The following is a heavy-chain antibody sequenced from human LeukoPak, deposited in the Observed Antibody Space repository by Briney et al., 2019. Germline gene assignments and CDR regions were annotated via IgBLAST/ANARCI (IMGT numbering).Heavy chain of an antibody. D-gene: IGHD2-2*02. J-gene: IGHJ5*02. CDR2: IYTSGST. Sequence: SETLSLTWTVSGGSISSGDYYWSWIRQPAGKGLEWIGRIYTSGSTNYNPSLKSRVTMSVDTSKNQFSLKLSSVTAADTAVYYCARVDCSSTSCYTGYNWFDPWGQGTLVTVSS. V-gene: IGHV4-61*02. CDR1: GGSISSGDYY. CDR3: ARVDCSSTSCYTGYNWFDP.